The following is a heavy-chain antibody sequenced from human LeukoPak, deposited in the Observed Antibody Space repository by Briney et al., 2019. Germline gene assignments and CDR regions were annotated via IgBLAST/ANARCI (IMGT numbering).Heavy chain of an antibody. J-gene: IGHJ6*03. CDR3: ARVYYDFWSGHRTNYYMDV. V-gene: IGHV4-59*01. Sequence: SGTLSLTCTVSGGSISSYYWSWIRQPPGKGLEWIGYIYYSGSTNYNPSLKSRVTISVDTSKNQFSLKLSSVTAADTAVYYCARVYYDFWSGHRTNYYMDVWGKGTTVTVSS. CDR1: GGSISSYY. CDR2: IYYSGST. D-gene: IGHD3-3*01.